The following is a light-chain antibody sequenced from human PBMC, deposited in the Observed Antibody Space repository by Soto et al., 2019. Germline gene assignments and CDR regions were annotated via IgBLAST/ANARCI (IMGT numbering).Light chain of an antibody. V-gene: IGKV3-15*01. J-gene: IGKJ4*01. Sequence: EIVMTQSPATLSVSPGERATLSCRASQRVSSNLAWYQQKPCQAPRLLIYVASTRATGIPARFSGSGSGTEFTLTISSLQSEDFAVYYCQQYNNWPLTFGGGTKVEIK. CDR3: QQYNNWPLT. CDR1: QRVSSN. CDR2: VAS.